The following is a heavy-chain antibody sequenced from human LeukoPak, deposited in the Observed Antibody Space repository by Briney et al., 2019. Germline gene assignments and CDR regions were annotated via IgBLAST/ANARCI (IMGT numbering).Heavy chain of an antibody. J-gene: IGHJ4*02. CDR1: GYTFSGKY. CDR3: ARAYVLRFLEWLPAFDY. V-gene: IGHV1-2*02. D-gene: IGHD3-3*01. CDR2: INPNSGGT. Sequence: ASVNVSCKASGYTFSGKYMHWVRQAPGQGLEWMGWINPNSGGTNYAQKFQGRVTMTRDTSISTAYMELSRLRSDDTAVYYCARAYVLRFLEWLPAFDYWGQGTLVTVSS.